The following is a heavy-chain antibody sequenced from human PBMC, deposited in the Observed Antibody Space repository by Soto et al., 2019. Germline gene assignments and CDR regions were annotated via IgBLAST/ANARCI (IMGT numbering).Heavy chain of an antibody. CDR3: ARGVPEQLVRLGWFDP. D-gene: IGHD6-13*01. Sequence: LSLTCTVSGGSISSGGYYWSWIRQHPGKGLEWIGYIYYSGSTYYNPSLKSRVTISVDTSKNQFSLKLSSVTAADTAVYYCARGVPEQLVRLGWFDPWGQGTLVTVSS. J-gene: IGHJ5*02. CDR2: IYYSGST. V-gene: IGHV4-31*03. CDR1: GGSISSGGYY.